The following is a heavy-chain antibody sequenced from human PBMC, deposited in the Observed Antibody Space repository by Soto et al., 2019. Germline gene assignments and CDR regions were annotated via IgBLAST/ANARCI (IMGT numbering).Heavy chain of an antibody. CDR1: GYTFTNYG. D-gene: IGHD2-2*01. CDR2: ISAYNGNT. J-gene: IGHJ4*02. V-gene: IGHV1-18*01. CDR3: VVDCPTSSCYVCY. Sequence: QVQLVQSGGEVKKPGASVKVSCKASGYTFTNYGISWVRQAPGQGLEWMGWISAYNGNTNYAQKLQGRVTMTTDTSTNTAYMEVRSLRSDDTAVYYCVVDCPTSSCYVCYWGQGTLVTVSS.